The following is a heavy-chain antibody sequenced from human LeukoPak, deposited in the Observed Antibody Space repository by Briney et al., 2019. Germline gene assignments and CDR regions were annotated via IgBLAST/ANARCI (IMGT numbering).Heavy chain of an antibody. Sequence: GGSLRLSCAASGFSFSSYSIHWVRQAPGKGLEWVAGISSDGNSKNFALSVKGRFAISRDNSKNTLFLQMNNLRSEDTALYYCVSPTADYPFLYYFDSWGQGTLVTVSS. CDR2: ISSDGNSK. D-gene: IGHD5-12*01. CDR1: GFSFSSYS. V-gene: IGHV3-30*09. CDR3: VSPTADYPFLYYFDS. J-gene: IGHJ4*02.